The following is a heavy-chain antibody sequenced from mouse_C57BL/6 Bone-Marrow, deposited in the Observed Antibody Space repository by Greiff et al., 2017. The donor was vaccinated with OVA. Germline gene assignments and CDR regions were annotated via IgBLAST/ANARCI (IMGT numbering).Heavy chain of an antibody. CDR1: GYSFTDYN. CDR2: INPNYGTT. CDR3: AREGGYYGSSYVYWYFDV. Sequence: EVKLQESGPELVKPGASVKISCKASGYSFTDYNMNWVKQSNGKSLEWIGVINPNYGTTSYNQKFKGKATLTVDQSSSTAYMQLNSLTSEDSAVYYGAREGGYYGSSYVYWYFDVWGTGTTVTVSS. J-gene: IGHJ1*03. D-gene: IGHD1-1*01. V-gene: IGHV1-39*01.